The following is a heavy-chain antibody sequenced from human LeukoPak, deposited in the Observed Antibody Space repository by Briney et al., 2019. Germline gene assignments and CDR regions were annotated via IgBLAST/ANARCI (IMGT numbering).Heavy chain of an antibody. CDR3: AKNPLLWFGPPSEYYFDY. D-gene: IGHD3-10*01. Sequence: PGGSLRLSCAASGFTFSSYAMSWVRQAPGKGLEWVSAISGSRGSTYYADSVKGRFTISRDNSKNTLYLQMNSLRAEDTAVYYCAKNPLLWFGPPSEYYFDYWGQGTLVTVSS. J-gene: IGHJ4*02. CDR2: ISGSRGST. V-gene: IGHV3-23*01. CDR1: GFTFSSYA.